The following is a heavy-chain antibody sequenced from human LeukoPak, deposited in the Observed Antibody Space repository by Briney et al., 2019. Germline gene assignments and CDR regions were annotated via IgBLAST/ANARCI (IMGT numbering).Heavy chain of an antibody. CDR2: ISSSGNTR. J-gene: IGHJ3*02. D-gene: IGHD1-26*01. V-gene: IGHV3-11*04. CDR3: ARDEWGDAFDI. CDR1: GFIFSDFQ. Sequence: PGGSLRLSCAASGFIFSDFQMSWIRQAPGKGLEWISYISSSGNTRHYADSVQGRYTSSRDNAKKSLFLQMNSLRAEDTAVYYCARDEWGDAFDIWGQGTMVTVFS.